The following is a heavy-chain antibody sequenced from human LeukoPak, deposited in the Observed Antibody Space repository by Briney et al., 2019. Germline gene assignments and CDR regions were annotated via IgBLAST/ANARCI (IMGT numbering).Heavy chain of an antibody. CDR3: ARDGYYGGNDFDY. CDR1: GFTFSSYS. D-gene: IGHD4-17*01. Sequence: GGSLRLSCAASGFTFSSYSMTWVRQAPGKGLEWVSSISSSSYIYYADSVKGRFTISRDNAKNSLYLQMNSLRAEDTAVYYCARDGYYGGNDFDYWGQGTLVTVSS. V-gene: IGHV3-21*01. CDR2: ISSSSYI. J-gene: IGHJ4*02.